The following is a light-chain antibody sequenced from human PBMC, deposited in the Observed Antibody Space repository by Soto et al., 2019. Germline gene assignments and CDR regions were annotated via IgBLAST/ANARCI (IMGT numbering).Light chain of an antibody. CDR3: QKYNTVPFT. CDR1: HAISNY. CDR2: AAS. Sequence: DLQMTQSPSSLSASVGDRVTITCRASHAISNYVAWYQQKPGKVPKLLIYAASILQSGVPSRFSGSVYVTDFTLNISSLQHEDVATYYCQKYNTVPFTFGPGTKVDV. J-gene: IGKJ3*01. V-gene: IGKV1-27*01.